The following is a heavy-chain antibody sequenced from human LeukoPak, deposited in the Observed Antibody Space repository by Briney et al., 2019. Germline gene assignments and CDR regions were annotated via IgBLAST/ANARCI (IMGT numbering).Heavy chain of an antibody. Sequence: PGGSLRLSCAASGFTFDDYAMHWVRQPPGKGLEWVAGISRDSRVTGYADSVKGRFTISRDSGEKFVYLQMNSLRTEDTVLYYCAKVIAHLSYAMDVWGQGTTVTVSS. V-gene: IGHV3-9*01. CDR2: ISRDSRVT. CDR3: AKVIAHLSYAMDV. D-gene: IGHD2-15*01. CDR1: GFTFDDYA. J-gene: IGHJ6*02.